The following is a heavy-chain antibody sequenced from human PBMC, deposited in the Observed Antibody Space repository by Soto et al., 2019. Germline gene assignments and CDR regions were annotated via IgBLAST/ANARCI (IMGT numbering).Heavy chain of an antibody. CDR2: ISPYTGNT. CDR3: AMVDNYVTPTPQDV. CDR1: GYIFVNYG. J-gene: IGHJ6*02. D-gene: IGHD3-16*01. V-gene: IGHV1-18*01. Sequence: QVQLVQSGDEVKKPGASVKVSCKASGYIFVNYGIAWVRQAPGQGLEWMGWISPYTGNTHAASKVQGRLTMTTDTSTSPAYRALRSRTSDDTAVYYCAMVDNYVTPTPQDVWGQGTTVTVSS.